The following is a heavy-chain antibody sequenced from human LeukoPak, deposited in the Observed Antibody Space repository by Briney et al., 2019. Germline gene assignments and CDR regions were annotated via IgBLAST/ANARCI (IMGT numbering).Heavy chain of an antibody. CDR2: ISSSSSYI. CDR1: GFTFSSYS. CDR3: AGGGFGEAYYCYYYMDV. Sequence: GGSLRLSCAASGFTFSSYSMNWVRQAPGKGLEWVSCISSSSSYIYYADSVKGRFTISRDNAKNSLYLQINSLRAEDTAVYYCAGGGFGEAYYCYYYMDVWGKGTTVTVSS. D-gene: IGHD3-10*01. J-gene: IGHJ6*03. V-gene: IGHV3-21*04.